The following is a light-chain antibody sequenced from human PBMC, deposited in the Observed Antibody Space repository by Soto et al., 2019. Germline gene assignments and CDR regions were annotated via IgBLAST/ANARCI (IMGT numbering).Light chain of an antibody. CDR2: DTV. V-gene: IGKV3-15*01. Sequence: EIVMTQSPATLSVSPGERATLSCRASQGIGGTLAWYQQKPGHSPRLLIYDTVIRATGVPARFSGSVSGTEFTLTITSLQSEDFAIYYCQQYTIWPLTFGGGTRVESK. CDR3: QQYTIWPLT. CDR1: QGIGGT. J-gene: IGKJ4*01.